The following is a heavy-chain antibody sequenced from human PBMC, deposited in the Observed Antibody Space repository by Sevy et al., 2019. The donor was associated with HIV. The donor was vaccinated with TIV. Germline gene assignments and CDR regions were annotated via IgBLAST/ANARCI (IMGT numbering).Heavy chain of an antibody. Sequence: GGSLRLSCAASGFTFSSYWMSWVRQAPGKGLEWVANIKQDGSEKYYVDSVKGGFTISRDKAKNSLYLQMNSLRAEDTAVYYCARRGSGDYFDYWGQGTLVTVSS. CDR3: ARRGSGDYFDY. D-gene: IGHD4-17*01. CDR2: IKQDGSEK. J-gene: IGHJ4*02. V-gene: IGHV3-7*01. CDR1: GFTFSSYW.